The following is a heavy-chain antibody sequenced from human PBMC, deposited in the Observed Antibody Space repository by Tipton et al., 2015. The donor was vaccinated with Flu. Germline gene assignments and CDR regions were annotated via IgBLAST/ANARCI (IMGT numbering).Heavy chain of an antibody. CDR3: ARGYSPWGWCDT. CDR2: IHPKSGGT. J-gene: IGHJ5*02. V-gene: IGHV1-2*02. Sequence: QLVQSGAEVKKPGASVKVSCTASGYTFTAYYIHWVRQPPGQGLEWMGWIHPKSGGTNYAQNFQGSVTMTRDTSIRTAYMELSSLGADDTAVFYCARGYSPWGWCDTWGQGTLVTVSA. D-gene: IGHD1-26*01. CDR1: GYTFTAYY.